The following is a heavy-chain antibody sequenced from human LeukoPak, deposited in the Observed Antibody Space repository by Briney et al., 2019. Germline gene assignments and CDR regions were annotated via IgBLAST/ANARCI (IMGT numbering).Heavy chain of an antibody. CDR1: GGTFSSYA. CDR2: IIPIFGTA. CDR3: ARESPGSYGISDAFDI. J-gene: IGHJ3*02. D-gene: IGHD1-26*01. V-gene: IGHV1-69*01. Sequence: SVKVSCKASGGTFSSYAISWVRQAPGQGLEWMGGIIPIFGTANYAQKFQGRVTITADESTGTAYMELSSLRSEDTAVYYCARESPGSYGISDAFDIWGQGTMVTVSS.